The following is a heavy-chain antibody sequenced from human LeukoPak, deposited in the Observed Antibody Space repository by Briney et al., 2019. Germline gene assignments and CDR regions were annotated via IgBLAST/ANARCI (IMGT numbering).Heavy chain of an antibody. CDR3: ARDIKEYSSSSDAFDI. D-gene: IGHD6-6*01. CDR2: ISGGSGSK. CDR1: KFTFSSYA. V-gene: IGHV3-21*01. Sequence: GGSLRLSCVASKFTFSSYAMSWVRQAPGKGLEWVAAISGGSGSKYYADSVKGRFTISRDNAKNSLYLQMNSLRAEDTAVYYCARDIKEYSSSSDAFDIWGQGTMVTVSS. J-gene: IGHJ3*02.